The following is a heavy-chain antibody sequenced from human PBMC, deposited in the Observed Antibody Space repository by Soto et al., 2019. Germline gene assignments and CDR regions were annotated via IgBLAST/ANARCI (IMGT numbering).Heavy chain of an antibody. Sequence: ASVKVSCKASGYTFTSYAMHWVRQAAGQRLEWMGWINAGNGKTKYSQKFQGRVTITRDTSASTAYMELSSLRSEDTAVYYCARAQPSSGWYSFSFDPWGQGTLVTVSS. J-gene: IGHJ5*02. CDR2: INAGNGKT. CDR1: GYTFTSYA. D-gene: IGHD6-19*01. V-gene: IGHV1-3*01. CDR3: ARAQPSSGWYSFSFDP.